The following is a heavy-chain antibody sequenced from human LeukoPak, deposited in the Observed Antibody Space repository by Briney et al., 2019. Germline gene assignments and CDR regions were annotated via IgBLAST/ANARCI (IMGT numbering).Heavy chain of an antibody. V-gene: IGHV3-11*04. J-gene: IGHJ4*02. CDR2: ISSSGNTI. CDR3: ARDAYYYDSSGYYVY. Sequence: GGSLRLSYAASGLTFSDYYMSWIRQAPGKGLEWVSYISSSGNTIYYADSVKGRFTISRDNAKNSLYLQMNSLRAEDTAVYHCARDAYYYDSSGYYVYWGQGTLVTVSS. D-gene: IGHD3-22*01. CDR1: GLTFSDYY.